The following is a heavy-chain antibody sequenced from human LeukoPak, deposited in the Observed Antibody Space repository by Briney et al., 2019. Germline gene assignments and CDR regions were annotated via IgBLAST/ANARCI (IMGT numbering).Heavy chain of an antibody. V-gene: IGHV5-51*01. Sequence: GESLKICCKGCGYSFTSYWIAWVRQMPGKGLEWVWIIYPGGSDTRYSPSFQGQVTISAAKSISAAYLQWSSLKAEHAAMYCCGSHAGDIFVVRNWFDPWGQGTLVTVSS. CDR3: GSHAGDIFVVRNWFDP. CDR1: GYSFTSYW. J-gene: IGHJ5*02. D-gene: IGHD2-15*01. CDR2: IYPGGSDT.